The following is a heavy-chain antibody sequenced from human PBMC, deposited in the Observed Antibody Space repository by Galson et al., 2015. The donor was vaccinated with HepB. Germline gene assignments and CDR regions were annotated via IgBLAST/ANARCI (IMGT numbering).Heavy chain of an antibody. CDR1: GGSFSGYY. D-gene: IGHD3-10*01. Sequence: ETLSLTCAVYGGSFSGYYWSWIRQPPGKGLEWIGEINHSGSTNYNPSLKSRVTISVDTSKNQFSLKLSSVTAADTAVYYCARGRGLLWFGELSFDYWGQGTLVTVSS. J-gene: IGHJ4*02. CDR3: ARGRGLLWFGELSFDY. CDR2: INHSGST. V-gene: IGHV4-34*01.